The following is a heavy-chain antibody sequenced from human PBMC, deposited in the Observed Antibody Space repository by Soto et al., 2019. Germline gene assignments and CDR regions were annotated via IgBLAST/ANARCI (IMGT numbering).Heavy chain of an antibody. CDR2: ISSSSSYI. V-gene: IGHV3-21*01. CDR1: GFTFSSYS. CDR3: ATIGVAGNFDY. J-gene: IGHJ4*02. Sequence: GGSLRLSCAASGFTFSSYSMNWVRQAPGKGLEWVSSISSSSSYIYYADSVKGRFTISRDNAKNSLYLQMNSLRADDTAVYYCATIGVAGNFDYWGQGTLVTVST. D-gene: IGHD6-19*01.